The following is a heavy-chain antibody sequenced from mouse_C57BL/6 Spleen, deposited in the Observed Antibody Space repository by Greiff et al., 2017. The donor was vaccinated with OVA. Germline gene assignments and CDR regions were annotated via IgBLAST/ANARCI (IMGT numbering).Heavy chain of an antibody. CDR1: GYTFTDYN. J-gene: IGHJ1*03. CDR3: ARGATTVHWYFDV. V-gene: IGHV1-18*01. D-gene: IGHD1-1*01. CDR2: INPNNGGT. Sequence: EVHLVESGPELVKPGASVKIPCKASGYTFTDYNMAWVKQSHGKSLEWIGDINPNNGGTIYNQKFKGQATLTVDKSSSTAYMELRSLTSEDTAVDYCARGATTVHWYFDVWGTGTTVTVSS.